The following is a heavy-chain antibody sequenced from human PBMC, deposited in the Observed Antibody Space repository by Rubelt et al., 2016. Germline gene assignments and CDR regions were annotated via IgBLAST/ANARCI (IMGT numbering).Heavy chain of an antibody. CDR1: GFTFSSYW. D-gene: IGHD1-26*01. CDR2: INSDGVST. Sequence: EVQLVESGGGLVQPGGSLRLSCAASGFTFSSYWMHWVRQAPGKGLVWVSRINSDGVSTSYAEFVKVRFSSFRGNGKNKLYLPMNSLRDEDAGVYYCAREVGATDYWGQGALVTV. V-gene: IGHV3-74*01. CDR3: AREVGATDY. J-gene: IGHJ4*02.